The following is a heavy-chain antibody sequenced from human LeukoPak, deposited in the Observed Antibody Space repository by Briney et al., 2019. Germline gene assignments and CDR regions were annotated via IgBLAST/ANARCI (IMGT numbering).Heavy chain of an antibody. D-gene: IGHD6-13*01. CDR1: GFTFSSYA. CDR3: ARDHKQQLVLGY. J-gene: IGHJ4*02. CDR2: ISYDGSNK. Sequence: GGSLRLSCAVSGFTFSSYAMHWVRQAPGKGLEWVAVISYDGSNKYYADSVKGRFTISRDNSKNTLYLQMNSLRAEDTAVYYCARDHKQQLVLGYWGQGTLVTVSS. V-gene: IGHV3-30*04.